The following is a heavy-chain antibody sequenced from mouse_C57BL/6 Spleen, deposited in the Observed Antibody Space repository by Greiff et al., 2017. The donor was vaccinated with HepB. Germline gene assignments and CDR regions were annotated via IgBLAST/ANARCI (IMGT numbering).Heavy chain of an antibody. J-gene: IGHJ3*01. CDR1: GYTFTSYW. CDR3: AIGGGYYYGSSFAY. D-gene: IGHD1-1*01. CDR2: IHPSDSDT. V-gene: IGHV1-74*01. Sequence: QVQLQQPGAELVKPGASVKVSCKASGYTFTSYWMHWVKQRPGQGLEWIGRIHPSDSDTNYNQKFKGKATLTVDKSSSTAYIQLSSLTSEDSAVYYCAIGGGYYYGSSFAYWGQGTLVTVSA.